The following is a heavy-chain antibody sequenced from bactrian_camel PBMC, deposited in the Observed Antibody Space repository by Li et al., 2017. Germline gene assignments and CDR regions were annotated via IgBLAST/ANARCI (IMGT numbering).Heavy chain of an antibody. J-gene: IGHJ4*01. Sequence: VQLVESGGGLVQSGGSLSLSCAASGFAVGDSDMGWYRQAPGNECELVSRISANGHLYYRASVKGRFTISEDNMQNTVYLRMDSLKPEDSGMYLCATRGPGHATYGGSRLASYEYNMWGQGTQVTV. D-gene: IGHD6*01. CDR3: ATRGPGHATYGGSRLASYEYNM. V-gene: IGHV3S61*01. CDR1: GFAVGDSD. CDR2: ISANGHL.